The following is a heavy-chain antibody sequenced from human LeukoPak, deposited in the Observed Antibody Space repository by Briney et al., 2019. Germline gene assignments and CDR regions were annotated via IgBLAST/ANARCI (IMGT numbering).Heavy chain of an antibody. CDR2: ISAYNGNT. D-gene: IGHD6-13*01. J-gene: IGHJ5*02. CDR3: ARASRSSSCYTRRANWFDP. CDR1: GYTFTSCG. Sequence: ASVKVSCKASGYTFTSCGISWVRQAPGQGLEWMGWISAYNGNTNYAQKLLGRVTMTTDTSTSTAYMELRSLRSDDTAVYYCARASRSSSCYTRRANWFDPWGQGTLVTVSS. V-gene: IGHV1-18*01.